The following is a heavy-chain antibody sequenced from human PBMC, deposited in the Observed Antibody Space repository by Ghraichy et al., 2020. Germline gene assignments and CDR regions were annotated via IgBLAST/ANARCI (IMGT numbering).Heavy chain of an antibody. J-gene: IGHJ5*02. CDR3: AKDRSSSSSWYEWFDP. V-gene: IGHV3-23*01. CDR2: ISASGGGT. CDR1: GFTFSSYA. Sequence: GGSLRLSCAASGFTFSSYAMSWVRQAPGKGLEWVSAISASGGGTFYTDSVKGRFTISRDNSKNTLYLQMNSLRAEDTAVYYCAKDRSSSSSWYEWFDPWGQGTLVTVSS. D-gene: IGHD6-13*01.